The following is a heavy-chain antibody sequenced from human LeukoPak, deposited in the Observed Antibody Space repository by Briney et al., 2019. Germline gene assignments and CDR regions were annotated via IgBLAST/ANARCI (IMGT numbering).Heavy chain of an antibody. CDR3: ARDAITMVRGVISP. CDR1: GFTFSSYS. Sequence: GRSLRLSCAASGFTFSSYSMSWVRQAPGKGLEWVSSISSSSSYIYYAQSVKGRFTISRDNAKNSLYLQMNSLRAEDTAVYYCARDAITMVRGVISPWGQGTLVTVSS. V-gene: IGHV3-21*01. D-gene: IGHD3-10*01. J-gene: IGHJ5*02. CDR2: ISSSSSYI.